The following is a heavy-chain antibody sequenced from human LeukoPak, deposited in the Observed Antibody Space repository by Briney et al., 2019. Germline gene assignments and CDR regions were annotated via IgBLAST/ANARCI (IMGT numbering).Heavy chain of an antibody. V-gene: IGHV3-30-3*01. CDR3: ASGHSANDYSFHY. CDR2: ISYDGSNK. J-gene: IGHJ4*02. Sequence: WGSLSLSCAASGFTFSSYAMHWVRQAPGKGLEWVAVISYDGSNKYYADSVKGRFTISRDISKNTVYLQTSSLRVEDTAVYYCASGHSANDYSFHYWGQGTVVTVSS. CDR1: GFTFSSYA. D-gene: IGHD5-12*01.